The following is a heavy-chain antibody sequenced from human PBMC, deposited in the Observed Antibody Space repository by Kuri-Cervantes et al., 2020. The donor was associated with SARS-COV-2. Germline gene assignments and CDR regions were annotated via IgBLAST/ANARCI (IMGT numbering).Heavy chain of an antibody. CDR3: ARHGYGSSHLNNWFDP. CDR2: IYHSGST. V-gene: IGHV4-38-2*01. CDR1: GYSISSGYY. J-gene: IGHJ5*02. Sequence: SETLSLTCAVSGYSISSGYYWGWIRQPPGKGLEWIGSIYHSGSTYYNPSLKSRVTISVDTSKNQFSLKLSSVTAADTAVYYCARHGYGSSHLNNWFDPWGRGTLVTVSS. D-gene: IGHD3-22*01.